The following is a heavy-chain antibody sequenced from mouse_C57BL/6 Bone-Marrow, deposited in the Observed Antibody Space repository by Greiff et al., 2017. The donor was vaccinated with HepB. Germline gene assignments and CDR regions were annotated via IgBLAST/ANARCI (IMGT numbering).Heavy chain of an antibody. CDR3: AREDYGNLFDY. Sequence: LQESGAELVKPGASVKISCKASGYAFSSYWMNWVKQRPGKGLEWIGQIYPGDGDTNYNGKFKGKATLTADKSSSTAYMQLSSLTSEDSAVYFCAREDYGNLFDYWGQGTTLTVSS. CDR1: GYAFSSYW. J-gene: IGHJ2*01. CDR2: IYPGDGDT. D-gene: IGHD2-1*01. V-gene: IGHV1-80*01.